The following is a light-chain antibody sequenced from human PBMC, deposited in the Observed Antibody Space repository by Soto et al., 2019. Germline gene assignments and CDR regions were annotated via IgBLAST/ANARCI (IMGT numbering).Light chain of an antibody. CDR3: QHGWT. V-gene: IGKV1-5*01. J-gene: IGKJ1*01. Sequence: DIQMTQSPSTLSASVGDRVTITCRASQSINKWLAWYQQKSGRAPKFLIYDASILQSGVPSRFSGSGSETEFTLTINSLQPDDFATYYCQHGWTFGQGTKVEIK. CDR1: QSINKW. CDR2: DAS.